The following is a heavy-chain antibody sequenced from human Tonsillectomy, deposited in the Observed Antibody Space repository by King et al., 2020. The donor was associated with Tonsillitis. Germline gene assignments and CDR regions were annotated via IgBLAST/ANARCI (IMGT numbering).Heavy chain of an antibody. CDR1: GFTFSSYA. Sequence: VQLVESGGGVVQPGRSLRLSCAASGFTFSSYAMHWVRQAPGKGLDWVAVISYDGSNKYYADSVKGRFTISRDNSKNTLYLQMNSLRAEDTAVYYCARTTESSGQTGSLDVWGQGTTVTVSS. J-gene: IGHJ6*02. CDR2: ISYDGSNK. D-gene: IGHD3-10*01. V-gene: IGHV3-30-3*01. CDR3: ARTTESSGQTGSLDV.